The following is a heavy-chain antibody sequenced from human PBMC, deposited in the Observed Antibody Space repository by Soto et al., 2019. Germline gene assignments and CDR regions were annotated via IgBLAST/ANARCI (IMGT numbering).Heavy chain of an antibody. CDR3: AHGHMDV. Sequence: SGSTPVNPTQTLTLARTFSWFPIRTCGVGVGWIHQPPGKALEWLALIYWDDDKRYSPSLKSRLTITKDTSKNQVVLTMTNMDPVDTATYYCAHGHMDVWGKGTTVTVSS. CDR1: WFPIRTCGVG. V-gene: IGHV2-5*02. J-gene: IGHJ6*03. CDR2: IYWDDDK.